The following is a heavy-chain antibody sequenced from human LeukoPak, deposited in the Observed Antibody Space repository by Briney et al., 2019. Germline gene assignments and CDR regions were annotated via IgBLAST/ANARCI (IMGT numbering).Heavy chain of an antibody. CDR1: GYTFTGYY. V-gene: IGHV1-2*02. D-gene: IGHD6-6*01. CDR3: VRKSAARRTSEFDY. Sequence: ASVKVSCKASGYTFTGYYMNWMRQAPGQGLEWMGWISPNSGGTNYAQKFQGRVTMTSDTSINTGYMELSSLKSDDTAVYYCVRKSAARRTSEFDYWGQGSLVTVSS. CDR2: ISPNSGGT. J-gene: IGHJ4*02.